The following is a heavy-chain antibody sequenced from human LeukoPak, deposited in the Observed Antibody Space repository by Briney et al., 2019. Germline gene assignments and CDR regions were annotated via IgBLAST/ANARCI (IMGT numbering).Heavy chain of an antibody. D-gene: IGHD5-24*01. CDR1: GGSFSGYY. CDR2: INHCGST. V-gene: IGHV4-34*01. Sequence: PSETLSLTCAVYGGSFSGYYWSWIRQPPGKGLEWIGEINHCGSTNYNPSLKSRVTISVDTSKNQFSLKLSSVTAADTAVYYCARDRRWLPLRRMYSGIDYWGQGTLVTVSS. J-gene: IGHJ4*02. CDR3: ARDRRWLPLRRMYSGIDY.